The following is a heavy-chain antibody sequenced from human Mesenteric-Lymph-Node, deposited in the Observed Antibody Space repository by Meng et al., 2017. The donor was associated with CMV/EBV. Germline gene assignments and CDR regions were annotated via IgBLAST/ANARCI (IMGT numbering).Heavy chain of an antibody. CDR3: ARDPRNKGFDP. CDR1: GFTFSGYY. V-gene: IGHV3-11*01. CDR2: ISGSGSAI. Sequence: LSWAASGFTFSGYYMSWIRQAPGKGPECLSYISGSGSAISYADSVKGRFTVSRDNAQNSLYLQMNNLRAEDTAVYYCARDPRNKGFDPWGQGTLVTVSS. J-gene: IGHJ5*02.